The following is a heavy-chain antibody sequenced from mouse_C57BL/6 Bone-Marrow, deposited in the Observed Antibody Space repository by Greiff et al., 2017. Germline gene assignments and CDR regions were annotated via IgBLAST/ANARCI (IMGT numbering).Heavy chain of an antibody. CDR1: GYAFSSYW. D-gene: IGHD2-10*02. V-gene: IGHV1-80*01. J-gene: IGHJ4*01. CDR2: IYPGDGDT. CDR3: ARSEVWPHYYAMDY. Sequence: VQLQQSGAELVKPGASVKISCKASGYAFSSYWMNWVKQRPGKGLEWIGQIYPGDGDTNYNGKFKGKATLTADKSSSTAYMQLSSLTSEDSAVYFCARSEVWPHYYAMDYWGQGTSVTVSS.